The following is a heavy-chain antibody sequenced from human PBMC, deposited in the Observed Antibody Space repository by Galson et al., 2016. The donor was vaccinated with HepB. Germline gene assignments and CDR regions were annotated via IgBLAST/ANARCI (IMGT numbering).Heavy chain of an antibody. CDR3: VHRRDTFGAPLVGTFDY. Sequence: PALVKPTQTLTLTCSFSGFSPNTRGVGVVWIRQPPGTALEWLGFIYWDDDKSYRPSLKIRLTIPKHTSKNQVVLTLTTADPVDTATYSSVHRRDTFGAPLVGTFDYWGQGTRVTVSS. CDR1: GFSPNTRGVG. CDR2: IYWDDDK. V-gene: IGHV2-5*02. D-gene: IGHD3-16*01. J-gene: IGHJ4*02.